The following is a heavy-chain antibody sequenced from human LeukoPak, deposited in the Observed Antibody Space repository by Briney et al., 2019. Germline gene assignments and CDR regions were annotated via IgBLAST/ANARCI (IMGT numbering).Heavy chain of an antibody. J-gene: IGHJ4*02. CDR1: GFTFSSFA. CDR2: ISGGGGST. CDR3: AKLKTWGSGSDY. V-gene: IGHV3-23*01. Sequence: GGSLRLSCAASGFTFSSFAMSWVRQAPGKGLEWVSAISGGGGSTYYADSVKDRFTISRDNSKNTLYLQMNSLRDEDTAVYYCAKLKTWGSGSDYWGQGTLVTVSS. D-gene: IGHD6-19*01.